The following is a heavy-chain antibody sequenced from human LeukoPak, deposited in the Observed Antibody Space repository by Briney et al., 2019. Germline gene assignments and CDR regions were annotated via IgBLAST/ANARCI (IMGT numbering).Heavy chain of an antibody. CDR2: ISGSGGST. CDR1: GFTFSSYA. J-gene: IGHJ4*02. D-gene: IGHD6-19*01. CDR3: AKASSKVAGTAIGY. Sequence: QPGASLRLSCAAPGFTFSSYAMSWVRQAPGKGLEWVSAISGSGGSTYYADSVKGRFTISRDNSKNTLYLQMNSLRAEDTAVYYCAKASSKVAGTAIGYWGQGTLVTVSS. V-gene: IGHV3-23*01.